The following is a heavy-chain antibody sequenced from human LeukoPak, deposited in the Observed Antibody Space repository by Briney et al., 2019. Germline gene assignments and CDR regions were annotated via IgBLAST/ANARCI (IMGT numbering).Heavy chain of an antibody. D-gene: IGHD6-13*01. V-gene: IGHV3-7*04. Sequence: GGSLRLSCAASGFTFATYWMNWVRQAPGKGLEWVAIINPDGSEKNHVDSLKGRSTISRDNTQNSLYLLMNSLRAEDTAVYYCARGVAAAFERWGEGILVTVSS. CDR1: GFTFATYW. J-gene: IGHJ4*02. CDR2: INPDGSEK. CDR3: ARGVAAAFER.